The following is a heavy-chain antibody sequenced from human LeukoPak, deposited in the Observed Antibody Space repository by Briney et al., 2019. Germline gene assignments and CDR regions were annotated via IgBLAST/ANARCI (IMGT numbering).Heavy chain of an antibody. J-gene: IGHJ3*02. CDR1: GGTFSSYA. D-gene: IGHD4-17*01. CDR3: ARDAYGPDAFDI. V-gene: IGHV1-69*04. CDR2: IIPILGIA. Sequence: ASVKVSCKASGGTFSSYAISWVRQAPGQGLEWMGRIIPILGIANYAQKFQGRVTMTTDTSTSTAYMELRSLRSDDTAVYYCARDAYGPDAFDIWGQGTMVTVSS.